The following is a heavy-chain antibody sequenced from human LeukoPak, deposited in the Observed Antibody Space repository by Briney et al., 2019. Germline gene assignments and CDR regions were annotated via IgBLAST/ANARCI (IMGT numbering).Heavy chain of an antibody. CDR1: GFTFSRYW. CDR2: ISPVGSNK. J-gene: IGHJ4*02. D-gene: IGHD6-13*01. CDR3: TTVLSSNRYNLCYY. V-gene: IGHV3-74*03. Sequence: GGSLRLSCAGSGFTFSRYWMHWVRQAPGKGLMWVSRISPVGSNKLYADSVTGGFTTSSNNAKNTLYLQMNSRGAEDTAVYYCTTVLSSNRYNLCYYWGQGTLVTVSS.